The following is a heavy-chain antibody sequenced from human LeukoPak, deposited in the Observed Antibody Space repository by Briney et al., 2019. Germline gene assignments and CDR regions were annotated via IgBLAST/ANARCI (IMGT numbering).Heavy chain of an antibody. J-gene: IGHJ4*02. Sequence: ESLKISCKGSGSSFTSYWIGWVRQMPGKGLEWMGIIYPGDSDTRYSPSFQGQVTISADKSISTAYLQWSSLKASDTAMCYCARLLQVDTAMVGEYWGQGTLVTVSS. CDR1: GSSFTSYW. CDR2: IYPGDSDT. V-gene: IGHV5-51*01. CDR3: ARLLQVDTAMVGEY. D-gene: IGHD5-18*01.